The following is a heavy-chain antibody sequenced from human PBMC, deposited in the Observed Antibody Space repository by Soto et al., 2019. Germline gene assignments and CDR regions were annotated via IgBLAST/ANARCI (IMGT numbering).Heavy chain of an antibody. D-gene: IGHD3-22*01. Sequence: ASVKVSCKVSGYTLTELSMHWVRQAPGKGLEWTGGFDPEDGETIYAQKFQGRVTMTEDTSTDTAYMELSSLRSEDTAVYYCATGPLLNSYDSSGYHDSWGQGTLVTVSS. J-gene: IGHJ4*02. CDR2: FDPEDGET. CDR3: ATGPLLNSYDSSGYHDS. V-gene: IGHV1-24*01. CDR1: GYTLTELS.